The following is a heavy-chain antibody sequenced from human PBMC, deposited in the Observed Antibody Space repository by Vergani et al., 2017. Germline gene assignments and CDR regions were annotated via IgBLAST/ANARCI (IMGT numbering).Heavy chain of an antibody. CDR3: ARARVGGYCSSTSCLNWFDP. CDR2: IYYSGST. CDR1: GDSVSSGGYY. D-gene: IGHD2-2*01. J-gene: IGHJ5*02. V-gene: IGHV4-31*11. Sequence: QVQLQESGPGLVKPPGTLSLTCAVFGDSVSSGGYYWSWIRQHPGKGLEWIGYIYYSGSTYYNPSLKSRVTISVDTSKNQFSLKLSSVTAADTAVYYCARARVGGYCSSTSCLNWFDPWGQGTLVTVSS.